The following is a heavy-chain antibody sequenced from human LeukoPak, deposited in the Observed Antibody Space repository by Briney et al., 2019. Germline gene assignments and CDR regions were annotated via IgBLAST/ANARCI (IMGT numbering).Heavy chain of an antibody. CDR2: IHPEGNEK. CDR1: GFTFSNFW. CDR3: ARGDDFSGDH. Sequence: PGGSLRLSCAVSGFTFSNFWMSWVRQAPGRGLEWVANIHPEGNEKYHVESVKGRFTISRDNTKNLLFLQMSALRVEDTAVYYCARGDDFSGDHWGQGTLVTVSS. J-gene: IGHJ4*02. D-gene: IGHD1-1*01. V-gene: IGHV3-7*04.